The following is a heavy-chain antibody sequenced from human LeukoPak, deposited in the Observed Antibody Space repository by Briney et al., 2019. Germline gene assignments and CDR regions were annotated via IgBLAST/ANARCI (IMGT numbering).Heavy chain of an antibody. CDR1: GFTVSSNY. D-gene: IGHD6-13*01. J-gene: IGHJ3*02. CDR3: ARAHSSSWEGAFDI. CDR2: IYSGGST. Sequence: GGSLRLSCAASGFTVSSNYMSWVRQAPGKGLEWVSVIYSGGSTYYADSVKGRFTISRDNSKNTLYLQMNSLRAEDTAVYYCARAHSSSWEGAFDIWGQGTMVTVSS. V-gene: IGHV3-53*01.